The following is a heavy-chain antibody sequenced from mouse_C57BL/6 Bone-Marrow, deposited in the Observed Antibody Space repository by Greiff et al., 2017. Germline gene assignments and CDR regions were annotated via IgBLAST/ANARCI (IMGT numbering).Heavy chain of an antibody. J-gene: IGHJ2*01. V-gene: IGHV5-4*03. CDR3: ARIITWRYFDY. D-gene: IGHD1-1*01. CDR2: ISDGGSYT. Sequence: EVKVVESGGGLVKPGGSLKLSCAASGFTFSSYAMSWVRQTPEKRLEWVATISDGGSYTYYPDNVKGRFTISRDNAKNNLYLQMSHLKSEDTAMYYCARIITWRYFDYWGKGTTLTVSS. CDR1: GFTFSSYA.